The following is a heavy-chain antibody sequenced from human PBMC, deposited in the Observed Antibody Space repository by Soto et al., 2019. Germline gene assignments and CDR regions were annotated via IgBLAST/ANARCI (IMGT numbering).Heavy chain of an antibody. Sequence: EVQLLESGGGLVQPGGSLRLSCSASGFTFSSYAMSWVRQAPGKGLEWVSAISGRDGSTYYADSVKGRFTISWDISKNTLYMQLNSLAPGERAVDYCAKVLRVADTPTASYYFDYWGQGTLVTVSS. CDR1: GFTFSSYA. J-gene: IGHJ4*02. D-gene: IGHD2-15*01. CDR2: ISGRDGST. CDR3: AKVLRVADTPTASYYFDY. V-gene: IGHV3-23*01.